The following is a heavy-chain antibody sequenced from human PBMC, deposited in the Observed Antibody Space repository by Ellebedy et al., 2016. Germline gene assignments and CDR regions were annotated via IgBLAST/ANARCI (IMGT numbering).Heavy chain of an antibody. J-gene: IGHJ4*02. V-gene: IGHV3-30*03. CDR1: GFTFSNYA. Sequence: GESLKISXAASGFTFSNYAMHWVRQAPGKGLEWLAVISYDGNNKYSADSVKGRFTISRDNAKNSLYLQMNSLRAEDTAVYYCARGGGPELDYWGRGTLVTVSS. D-gene: IGHD3-16*01. CDR2: ISYDGNNK. CDR3: ARGGGPELDY.